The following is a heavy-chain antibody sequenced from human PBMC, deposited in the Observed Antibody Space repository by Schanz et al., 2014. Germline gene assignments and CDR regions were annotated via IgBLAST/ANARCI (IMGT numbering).Heavy chain of an antibody. Sequence: QVQLVQSGAEVKKPGASVRVSCKASGYTFTSYDINWVRQAPGQGLEWMGWISAYNGNTNYAQKLQGRVTITADRSTSTAYMELSSLRSEDTAVYYCARGYGDSPTDFWGQGTLVTVSS. CDR3: ARGYGDSPTDF. CDR2: ISAYNGNT. CDR1: GYTFTSYD. V-gene: IGHV1-18*01. D-gene: IGHD4-17*01. J-gene: IGHJ4*02.